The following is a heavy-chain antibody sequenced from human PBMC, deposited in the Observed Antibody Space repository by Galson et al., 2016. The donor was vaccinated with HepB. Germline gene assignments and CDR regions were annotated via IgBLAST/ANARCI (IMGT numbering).Heavy chain of an antibody. CDR2: INPSGGST. V-gene: IGHV1-46*01. Sequence: SVKVSCKASEYTFISYHMHWVRQARGQGLEWMGIINPSGGSTSYAQKFQGRVTMTRDTSTSTVYMELSSLRSEDTAVYYCARLSPHYFYGMDVWGQGTTVTVS. CDR3: ARLSPHYFYGMDV. D-gene: IGHD4/OR15-4a*01. CDR1: EYTFISYH. J-gene: IGHJ6*02.